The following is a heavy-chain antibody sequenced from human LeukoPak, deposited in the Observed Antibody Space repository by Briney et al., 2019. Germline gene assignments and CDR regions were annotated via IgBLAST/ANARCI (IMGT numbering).Heavy chain of an antibody. CDR2: IRYDGSNK. V-gene: IGHV3-30*02. CDR1: GFTFSSYE. Sequence: PGRSLRLSCAASGFTFSSYEMNWVRQAPGKGLEWVAFIRYDGSNKYYADSVKGRFTISRDNSKNTLYLQMNSLRAEDTAVYYCAKDMRHTDYWGQGTLVTVSS. J-gene: IGHJ4*02. D-gene: IGHD2-21*01. CDR3: AKDMRHTDY.